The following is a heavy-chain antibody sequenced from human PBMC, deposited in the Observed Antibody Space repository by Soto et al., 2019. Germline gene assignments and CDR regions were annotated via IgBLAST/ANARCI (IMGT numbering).Heavy chain of an antibody. CDR3: ARGEQLVHFDS. Sequence: ASVKVSCKASGYIFPDYYVHWVRQAPGEGLEWMGRINPNGGGTNYAQKFEGWVTMTTDTSISTAYMELSRLNFDDTAVYYCARGEQLVHFDSWGQGTLVTVAS. D-gene: IGHD6-6*01. J-gene: IGHJ4*01. CDR1: GYIFPDYY. CDR2: INPNGGGT. V-gene: IGHV1-2*04.